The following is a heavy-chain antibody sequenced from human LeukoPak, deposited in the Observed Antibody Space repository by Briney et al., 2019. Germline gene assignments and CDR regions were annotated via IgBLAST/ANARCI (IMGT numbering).Heavy chain of an antibody. Sequence: GASVKVSCKASGGTFSSYAISWVRQAPRQGLEWMGRIIPILGIANYAQKFQGRVTITADKSTSTAYMELSSLRSEDTAVYYCARAPAVVTAVFDYWGQGTLVTVSS. V-gene: IGHV1-69*04. CDR3: ARAPAVVTAVFDY. D-gene: IGHD2-21*02. CDR1: GGTFSSYA. J-gene: IGHJ4*02. CDR2: IIPILGIA.